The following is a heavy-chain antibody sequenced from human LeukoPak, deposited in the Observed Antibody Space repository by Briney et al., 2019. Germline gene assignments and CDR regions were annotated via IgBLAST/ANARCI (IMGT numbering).Heavy chain of an antibody. V-gene: IGHV3-23*01. CDR1: GFTFSSYA. Sequence: PGGSLRLSRAASGFTFSSYAMSWVRQAPGKGLEWVSAISGSGGSTYYADSVKGRFTISRDNSKNTLYLQMNSLRAEDTAVYYCAKDGSSSWGYYFDYWGQGTLVTVSS. CDR3: AKDGSSSWGYYFDY. J-gene: IGHJ4*02. D-gene: IGHD6-13*01. CDR2: ISGSGGST.